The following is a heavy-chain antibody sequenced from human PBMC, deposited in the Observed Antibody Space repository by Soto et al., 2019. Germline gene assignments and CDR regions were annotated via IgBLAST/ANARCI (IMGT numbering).Heavy chain of an antibody. D-gene: IGHD6-13*01. J-gene: IGHJ5*02. Sequence: GASVKVSCKASGYTFTSYYMHWVRQAPGQGLEWMGIINPSGGSTSYAQKFQGRVIISVDTSKNQFSLKVSSVTAADTAVYYCARDPIPAAGGNWFDPWGPGTLVTVSS. CDR3: ARDPIPAAGGNWFDP. CDR2: INPSGGST. V-gene: IGHV1-46*01. CDR1: GYTFTSYY.